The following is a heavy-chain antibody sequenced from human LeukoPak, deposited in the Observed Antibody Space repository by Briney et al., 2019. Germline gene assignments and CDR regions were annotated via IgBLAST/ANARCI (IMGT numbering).Heavy chain of an antibody. CDR3: ARDASGWSRDY. CDR1: GFIFSSYS. V-gene: IGHV3-21*01. Sequence: GGSLRLSCTASGFIFSSYSMTWVRQAPGKGLEWVSLIGSTSAFTFYGDSVKGRFTVSRDDAKNTLYLEMSSLRVEDTALYYCARDASGWSRDYWGQGTLVTVSS. CDR2: IGSTSAFT. D-gene: IGHD6-19*01. J-gene: IGHJ4*02.